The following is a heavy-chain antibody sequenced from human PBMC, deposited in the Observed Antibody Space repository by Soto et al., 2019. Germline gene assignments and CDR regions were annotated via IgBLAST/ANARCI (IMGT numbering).Heavy chain of an antibody. CDR2: ISAYNGNT. V-gene: IGHV1-18*04. CDR3: ARDQRPTGGANWFDP. CDR1: GYTFTSYG. J-gene: IGHJ5*02. D-gene: IGHD3-10*01. Sequence: QVQLVQSGAEVKKPGASVKVSCKASGYTFTSYGISWVRQAPGQGLEWMGWISAYNGNTNYAQKPQGRVTMTTDTSTSTAYMELRRLRADDTAVYYCARDQRPTGGANWFDPWGQGTLVTVSP.